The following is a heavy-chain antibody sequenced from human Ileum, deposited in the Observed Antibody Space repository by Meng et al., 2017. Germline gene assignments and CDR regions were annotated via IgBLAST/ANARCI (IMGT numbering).Heavy chain of an antibody. V-gene: IGHV4-4*02. CDR1: GGSISSSNW. CDR2: IYHSGST. D-gene: IGHD6-13*01. CDR3: ASLGPRTAAGRVYYFDY. Sequence: QVQRWEWRPGLGKPSGTLSLTCAVSGGSISSSNWWSWVRQPPGKGLEWIGEIYHSGSTNYNPSLKSRVTISVDKSKNQFSLKLSSVTAADTAVYYCASLGPRTAAGRVYYFDYWGQGTLVTVSS. J-gene: IGHJ4*02.